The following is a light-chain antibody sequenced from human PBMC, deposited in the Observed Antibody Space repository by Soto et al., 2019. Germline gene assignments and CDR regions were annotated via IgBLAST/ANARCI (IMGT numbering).Light chain of an antibody. J-gene: IGLJ3*02. V-gene: IGLV2-14*03. CDR1: TSDIGDYDY. CDR3: SSYTTVSPHVL. Sequence: QSALTQPASVSGSPGQSVTISCTGTTSDIGDYDYVSWYQQYPDKAPQLVIFDVSDRPSGLFTRFSGSKSGNTASLTISGLQAEDEADYYCSSYTTVSPHVLFGGGTKLTVL. CDR2: DVS.